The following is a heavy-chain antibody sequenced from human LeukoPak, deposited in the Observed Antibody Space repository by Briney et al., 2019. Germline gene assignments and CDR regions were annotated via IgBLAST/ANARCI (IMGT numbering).Heavy chain of an antibody. J-gene: IGHJ3*02. V-gene: IGHV4-30-2*01. D-gene: IGHD3-10*01. CDR2: IYHSGST. CDR1: GGSISSGGYY. CDR3: ARDRGSGSYAFDI. Sequence: SETLSLTCTVSGGSISSGGYYWSWIRQPPGKGLEWIGYIYHSGSTYYNPSLKSRVTISVDRSKNQFSLKLSSVTAADTAVYYCARDRGSGSYAFDIWGQGTMVTVSS.